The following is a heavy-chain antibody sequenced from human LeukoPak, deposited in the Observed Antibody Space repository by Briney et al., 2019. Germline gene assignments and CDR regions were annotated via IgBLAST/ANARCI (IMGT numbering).Heavy chain of an antibody. J-gene: IGHJ5*02. V-gene: IGHV3-21*01. D-gene: IGHD5-18*01. Sequence: SGGSLRLSCAPSGFTFSSYSMNWVRQAPGKGLEWVSSISSSSSYIYYADSVKGRFTISRDNAKNSLYLQMNSLRAEDTAVYYCARGGKGGASWIQNTRNNWFDPWGQGTLVTVSS. CDR3: ARGGKGGASWIQNTRNNWFDP. CDR2: ISSSSSYI. CDR1: GFTFSSYS.